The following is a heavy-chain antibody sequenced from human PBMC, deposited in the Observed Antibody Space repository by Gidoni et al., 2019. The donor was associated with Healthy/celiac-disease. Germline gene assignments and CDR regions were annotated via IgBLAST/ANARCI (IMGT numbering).Heavy chain of an antibody. J-gene: IGHJ3*02. D-gene: IGHD4-17*01. CDR2: NSSSGSTI. CDR3: ARENGHDAIDI. V-gene: IGHV3-48*03. CDR1: ASIVSSYE. Sequence: VQLLESGGGLVQPGGSLRLSSPAPASIVSSYEMNWVPQAPGKGLEWGEYNSSSGSTIYYTDCVKGRITISRENAKKSVELKMNSQRAEDTAVYYCARENGHDAIDIWGQGTMVTVSS.